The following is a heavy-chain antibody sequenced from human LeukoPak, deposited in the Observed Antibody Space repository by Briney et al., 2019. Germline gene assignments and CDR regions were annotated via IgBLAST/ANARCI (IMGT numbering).Heavy chain of an antibody. V-gene: IGHV4-34*01. Sequence: PGGSLRLSCAASGFTFSSYGMHWVRQPPGKGLEWIGEINHSGSTNYNPSLKSRVTISVDTSKNQFSLKLSSVTAADTAVYYCARASRDYYGSGSYSIDYWGQGTLVTVSS. CDR2: INHSGST. CDR3: ARASRDYYGSGSYSIDY. CDR1: GFTFSSYG. J-gene: IGHJ4*02. D-gene: IGHD3-10*01.